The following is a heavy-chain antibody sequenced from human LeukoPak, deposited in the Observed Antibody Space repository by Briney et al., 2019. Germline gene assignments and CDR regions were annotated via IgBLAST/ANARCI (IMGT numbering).Heavy chain of an antibody. V-gene: IGHV1-69*13. D-gene: IGHD3-22*01. J-gene: IGHJ4*02. CDR2: IIPIFGTA. CDR1: GGTFSSYA. Sequence: GASVKVSWKASGGTFSSYAISWVRQAPGQGPEWMGGIIPIFGTANYAQKFQGRVTITADESTSTAYMELSSLRSEDTAVYYCARASKWLLPNDMYYFDYWGQGTLVTVSS. CDR3: ARASKWLLPNDMYYFDY.